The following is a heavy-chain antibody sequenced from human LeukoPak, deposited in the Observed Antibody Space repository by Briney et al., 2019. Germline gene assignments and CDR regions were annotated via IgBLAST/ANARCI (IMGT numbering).Heavy chain of an antibody. CDR3: ARDSAVYYDFWSGYVNWFDP. CDR2: INPSGGST. V-gene: IGHV1-46*01. CDR1: GYTFTSYY. D-gene: IGHD3-3*01. Sequence: ASVKVSCKASGYTFTSYYMHWVRQAPGQGLEWMGIINPSGGSTSYAQKFQGRVTMTRDMSTSTVYMELSSLRSEDTAVYYCARDSAVYYDFWSGYVNWFDPWGQGTLVTVSS. J-gene: IGHJ5*02.